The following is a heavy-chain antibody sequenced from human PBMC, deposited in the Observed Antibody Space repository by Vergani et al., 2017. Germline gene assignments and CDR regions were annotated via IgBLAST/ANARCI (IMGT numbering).Heavy chain of an antibody. Sequence: EVQLVESGGDLVQPGRSLRLSCTASGFTFGYYAMDWFRQAPGQGLEWVGGIRSKANGQATRYAASVKGRFNISRDDSKSIAYLQMNNLQTEDTAMYYCGRGQGTVLRGSDALDIWGQGTMVTVSS. CDR2: IRSKANGQAT. D-gene: IGHD3-10*01. V-gene: IGHV3-49*03. CDR1: GFTFGYYA. CDR3: GRGQGTVLRGSDALDI. J-gene: IGHJ3*02.